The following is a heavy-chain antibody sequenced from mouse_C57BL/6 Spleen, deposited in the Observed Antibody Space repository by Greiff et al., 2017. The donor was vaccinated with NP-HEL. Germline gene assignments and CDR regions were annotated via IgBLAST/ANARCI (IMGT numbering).Heavy chain of an antibody. J-gene: IGHJ3*01. CDR2: IYPRSGNT. Sequence: VHLVESGAELARPGASVKLSCKASGYTFTSYGISWVKQRTGQGLEWIGEIYPRSGNTYYNEKFKGKATLTADKSSSTAYMELRSRTSEDSAVYFCAREKIYDGYQAWFAYWGQGTLVTVSA. V-gene: IGHV1-81*01. D-gene: IGHD2-3*01. CDR1: GYTFTSYG. CDR3: AREKIYDGYQAWFAY.